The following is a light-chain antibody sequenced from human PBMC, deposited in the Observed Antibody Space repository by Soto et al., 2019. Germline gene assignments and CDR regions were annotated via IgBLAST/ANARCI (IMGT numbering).Light chain of an antibody. V-gene: IGLV2-14*01. CDR3: SSYTSGTTLYV. Sequence: QSALTQPASVSGSPGQSITISCTGTSSDVGGYNYVSWYQHHPGKAPRLMIYASSNRPSGVSHRFSGSRSGNTASLTISGLQAEDEAAYYCSSYTSGTTLYVFGTGTKLTVL. CDR1: SSDVGGYNY. J-gene: IGLJ1*01. CDR2: ASS.